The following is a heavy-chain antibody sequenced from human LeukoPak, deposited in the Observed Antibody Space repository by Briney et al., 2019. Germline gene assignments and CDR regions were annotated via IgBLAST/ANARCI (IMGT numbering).Heavy chain of an antibody. CDR1: GYSISSGYY. Sequence: PTETLSLTCTGSGYSISSGYYWGWIRQPPGNGLEWIGSIYHSGSTYYNPSLKSRVTISVETSNNQFSLKLYSVTAADTAVYYCARGADHNFDYWGQGTLVTVSS. D-gene: IGHD1-14*01. CDR2: IYHSGST. J-gene: IGHJ4*02. CDR3: ARGADHNFDY. V-gene: IGHV4-38-2*02.